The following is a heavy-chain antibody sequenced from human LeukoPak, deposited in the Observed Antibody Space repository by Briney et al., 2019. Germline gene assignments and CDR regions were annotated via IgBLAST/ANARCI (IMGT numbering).Heavy chain of an antibody. CDR2: IYYSGST. V-gene: IGHV4-39*07. D-gene: IGHD6-13*01. Sequence: SETLSLTCTVSGGSISSSSYYWGWIRQPPGKGLEWIGSIYYSGSTYYNPSLKSRVTISVDTSKNQFSLKLSSVTAADTAVYYCARGGKRVWSSSWYYPAVAGTYYYYYMDVWGKGTTVTVSS. CDR3: ARGGKRVWSSSWYYPAVAGTYYYYYMDV. CDR1: GGSISSSSYY. J-gene: IGHJ6*03.